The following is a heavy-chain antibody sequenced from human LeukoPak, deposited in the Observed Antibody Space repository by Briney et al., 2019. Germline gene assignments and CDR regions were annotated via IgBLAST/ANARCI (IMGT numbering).Heavy chain of an antibody. J-gene: IGHJ6*03. CDR3: ARVPGGDYVRYYYYYYMDV. CDR2: IYYSGST. D-gene: IGHD4-17*01. V-gene: IGHV4-59*01. CDR1: GGSISSYY. Sequence: SETLSLTCTVSGGSISSYYWSWIRQPPGKGLEWSGYIYYSGSTNYNPSLKSRVTISVDTSKNQFSLKLSSVTAADTAVYYCARVPGGDYVRYYYYYYMDVWGKGTTVTVSS.